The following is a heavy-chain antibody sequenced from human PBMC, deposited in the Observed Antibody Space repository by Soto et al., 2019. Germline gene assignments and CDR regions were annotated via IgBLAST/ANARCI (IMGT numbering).Heavy chain of an antibody. D-gene: IGHD6-6*01. CDR1: GGSISSYY. Sequence: QVQLQESGPGLVKPSETLSLTCTVSGGSISSYYWSWIRQPPGKGLEWIGCIYYSGSTNYNPSLTSRVTISVDTVKNQFSLELGSVTAANPAVYYCARAGGFSSSPWPAYYFDYWGQGTLVTVSS. J-gene: IGHJ4*02. CDR3: ARAGGFSSSPWPAYYFDY. V-gene: IGHV4-59*01. CDR2: IYYSGST.